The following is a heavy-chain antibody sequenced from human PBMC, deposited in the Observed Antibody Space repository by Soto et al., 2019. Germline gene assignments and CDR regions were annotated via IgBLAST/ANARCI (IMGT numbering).Heavy chain of an antibody. CDR1: GDSVSSNSAA. D-gene: IGHD3-22*01. Sequence: QSQTLSLTCAISGDSVSSNSAAWNWIRQSPSRGLEWLGRTYYRSKWYNDYAVSVKSRITINPDTSKNQLSLQLNSVTPDDTAVYYCARVATLYYDSSSYYVDYWGQGTLVTVSS. CDR2: TYYRSKWYN. J-gene: IGHJ4*02. CDR3: ARVATLYYDSSSYYVDY. V-gene: IGHV6-1*01.